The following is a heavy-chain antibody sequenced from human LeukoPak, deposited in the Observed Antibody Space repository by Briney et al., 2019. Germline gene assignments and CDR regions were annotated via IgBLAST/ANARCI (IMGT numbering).Heavy chain of an antibody. CDR3: ARAPGRDWYFDL. V-gene: IGHV3-23*01. CDR2: ISGSGGST. Sequence: GGSLRLPCTASGFTFSSYAMSWVRQTPGKGLEWVSTISGSGGSTYYADSVKGRFTISRDNSKNTLYLQMNSLRVEDTAVYYYARAPGRDWYFDLWGRGTLVTVSS. J-gene: IGHJ2*01. D-gene: IGHD3-10*01. CDR1: GFTFSSYA.